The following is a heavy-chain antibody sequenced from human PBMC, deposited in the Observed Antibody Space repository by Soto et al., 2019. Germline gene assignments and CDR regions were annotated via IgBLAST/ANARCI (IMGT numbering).Heavy chain of an antibody. Sequence: EVQLVESGGGLVKPGGSLRLSCAASGFTFSNAWLTWVRQAPGKGLEWVGRIKAKTAGGTTDYAAAVRGRFTISRNDSKYQQYLQLDSLKAEDTAVYYCAARPTFSNVGPGRYVTHWSQGTLVTVSS. D-gene: IGHD1-1*01. V-gene: IGHV3-15*01. CDR2: IKAKTAGGTT. J-gene: IGHJ1*01. CDR3: AARPTFSNVGPGRYVTH. CDR1: GFTFSNAW.